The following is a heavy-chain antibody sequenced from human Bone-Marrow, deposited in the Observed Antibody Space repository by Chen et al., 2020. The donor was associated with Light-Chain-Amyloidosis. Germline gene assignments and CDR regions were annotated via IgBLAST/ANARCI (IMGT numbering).Heavy chain of an antibody. CDR2: MHHSGSA. V-gene: IGHV4-30-4*01. CDR3: VRETTSTPWFDP. J-gene: IGHJ5*02. Sequence: QVQLQESGPGLVKPSQTLSLVCYVSGASISSADDYWTWVRQPPGQGLEWIGYMHHSGSATYNPSLRSRVAISLDTSKNQFSLSLTSVTAADSAMYFRVRETTSTPWFDPWGPGTLVTVYS. D-gene: IGHD1-1*01. CDR1: GASISSADDY.